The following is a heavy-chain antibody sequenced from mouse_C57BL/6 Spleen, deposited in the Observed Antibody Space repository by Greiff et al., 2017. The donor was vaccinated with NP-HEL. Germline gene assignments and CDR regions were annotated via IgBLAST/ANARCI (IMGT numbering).Heavy chain of an antibody. Sequence: QVQLKQPGTELVKPGASVKLSCKASGYTFTSYWMHWVKQRPGQGLEWIGNINPSNGGTNYNEKFKSKATLTVDKSSSTAYMQLSSLTSEDSAVYYCARGNYGNYVLDYWGQGTTLTVSS. CDR2: INPSNGGT. CDR3: ARGNYGNYVLDY. CDR1: GYTFTSYW. J-gene: IGHJ2*01. V-gene: IGHV1-53*01. D-gene: IGHD2-1*01.